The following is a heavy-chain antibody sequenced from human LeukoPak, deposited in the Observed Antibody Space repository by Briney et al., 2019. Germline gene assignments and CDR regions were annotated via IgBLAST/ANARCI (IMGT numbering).Heavy chain of an antibody. CDR1: GFTFSTYE. CDR3: ARPDSSGFYIAALDI. Sequence: PGGSLRLSCAASGFTFSTYEINWVRQAPGKGLEWVANIKKDGSEKYYVDSVKGRFTISRDNAKNSLYLQMNSLRAEDTAVYYCARPDSSGFYIAALDIWGQGTMVTVSS. D-gene: IGHD3-22*01. V-gene: IGHV3-7*01. J-gene: IGHJ3*02. CDR2: IKKDGSEK.